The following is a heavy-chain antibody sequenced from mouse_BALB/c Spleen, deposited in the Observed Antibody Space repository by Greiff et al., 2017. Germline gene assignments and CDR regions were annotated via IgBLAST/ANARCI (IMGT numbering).Heavy chain of an antibody. J-gene: IGHJ3*01. CDR1: GYTFTDYA. V-gene: IGHV1S137*01. CDR2: ISTYYGDA. CDR3: ARGPFAY. Sequence: VQLQESGAELVRPGVSVKISCKGSGYTFTDYAMHWVKQSHAKSLEWIGVISTYYGDASYNQKFKGKATMTVDKSSSTAYMELARLTSEDSAIYYCARGPFAYWGQGTLVTVSA.